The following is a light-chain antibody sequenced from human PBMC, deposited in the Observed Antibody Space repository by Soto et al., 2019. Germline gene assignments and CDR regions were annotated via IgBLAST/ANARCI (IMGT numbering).Light chain of an antibody. V-gene: IGKV2-28*01. CDR2: LGS. CDR1: QSLLHSNGYNY. J-gene: IGKJ3*01. CDR3: MQTLQTPRT. Sequence: IVMTQSPLSLPVTPGEPASISCRSSQSLLHSNGYNYLDWYLQKPGQSPQLLIYLGSNRASGVPDRFSGSGSGTDFTLKISRVEAVDVGVYYCMQTLQTPRTFGPGTKVDIK.